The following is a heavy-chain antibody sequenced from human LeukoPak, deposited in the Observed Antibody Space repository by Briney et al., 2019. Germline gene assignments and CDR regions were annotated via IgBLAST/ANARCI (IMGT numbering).Heavy chain of an antibody. CDR2: IYSTGSI. J-gene: IGHJ5*01. Sequence: SETLSLTCIVSGVSISDHYWSWIRQPAGKGLEWIGRIYSTGSINYSPSLKSRVTMSVNTSKNHFSLTLTSVSAADTAVYYCARGGAMTGYYDSWGQGTLVTVSS. CDR1: GVSISDHY. D-gene: IGHD3-9*01. CDR3: ARGGAMTGYYDS. V-gene: IGHV4-4*07.